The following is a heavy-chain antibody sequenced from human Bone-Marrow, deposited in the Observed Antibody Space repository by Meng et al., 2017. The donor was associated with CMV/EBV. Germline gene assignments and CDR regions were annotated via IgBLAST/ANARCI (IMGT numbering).Heavy chain of an antibody. D-gene: IGHD6-6*01. CDR2: IIPMYATA. J-gene: IGHJ6*02. Sequence: SVKVSCKASGGTFTNYAISWVRQAPGEGLEWMGGIIPMYATANYAERFQGRVTITADESTSTAYMELSSLRSEDTAVYYCARDKQLARYYYYGMDVWGQGTTVTVSS. CDR1: GGTFTNYA. V-gene: IGHV1-69*13. CDR3: ARDKQLARYYYYGMDV.